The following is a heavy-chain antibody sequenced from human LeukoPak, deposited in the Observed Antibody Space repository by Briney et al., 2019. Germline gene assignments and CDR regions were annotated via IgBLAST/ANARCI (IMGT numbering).Heavy chain of an antibody. V-gene: IGHV1-2*02. J-gene: IGHJ4*02. CDR2: INPNSGGT. D-gene: IGHD3-22*01. Sequence: ASVKVSCKASGYTLTGYYMHWVRQAPGQGLEWMGWINPNSGGTNYAQKFQGRVTMTRDTSISTAYMELSRLRSDDTAVYYCARVAVRDSSGYYFPYYYFDYWGQGTLVTVSS. CDR3: ARVAVRDSSGYYFPYYYFDY. CDR1: GYTLTGYY.